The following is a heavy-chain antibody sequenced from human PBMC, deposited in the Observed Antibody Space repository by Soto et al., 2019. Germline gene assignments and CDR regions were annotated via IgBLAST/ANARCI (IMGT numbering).Heavy chain of an antibody. J-gene: IGHJ5*02. V-gene: IGHV4-31*01. D-gene: IGHD2-21*02. CDR3: ASSWVTGKVIRSHWFDT. CDR1: GDSIGGVGY. Sequence: PSETLSLTCTVSGDSIGGVGYCSWFLQFPGRGLEWIGGISSSGSTYYNPALNNQISLSLDTSQTHFSLNLLSVTAADPAIYYFASSWVTGKVIRSHWFDTWGQGTLVTVSS. CDR2: ISSSGST.